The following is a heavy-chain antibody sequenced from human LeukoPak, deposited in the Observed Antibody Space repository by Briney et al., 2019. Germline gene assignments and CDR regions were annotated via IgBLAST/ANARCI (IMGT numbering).Heavy chain of an antibody. CDR2: ISSSSSYI. Sequence: GGSLRLSCAASGFTFSTYSMNWVRQAPGRGLEWVSSISSSSSYIYCADSVKGRFTISRDNAKNSLYLQMNSLRAEDTAVYYCARDQPNYDILTGYYPFDYWGQGTLVTVSS. CDR1: GFTFSTYS. D-gene: IGHD3-9*01. CDR3: ARDQPNYDILTGYYPFDY. V-gene: IGHV3-21*01. J-gene: IGHJ4*02.